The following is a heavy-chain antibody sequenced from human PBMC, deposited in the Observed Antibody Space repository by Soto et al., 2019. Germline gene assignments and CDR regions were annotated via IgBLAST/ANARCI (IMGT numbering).Heavy chain of an antibody. J-gene: IGHJ4*02. CDR3: ARAVNGLSYLEPFDY. D-gene: IGHD1-26*01. CDR1: GGSISSGGYY. V-gene: IGHV4-31*03. CDR2: IYYSGST. Sequence: LSLTCTVSGGSISSGGYYWSWIRQHPGKGLEWIGYIYYSGSTYYNPSLKSRVTISVDTSKNQFSLKLSPVTAADTAVYYCARAVNGLSYLEPFDYWGQGTLVTVSS.